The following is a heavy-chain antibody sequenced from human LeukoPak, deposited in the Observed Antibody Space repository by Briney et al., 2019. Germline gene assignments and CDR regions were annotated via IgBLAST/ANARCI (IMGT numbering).Heavy chain of an antibody. CDR3: ARETTSSWYGRGNWFDP. Sequence: GGSLRLSCAASGFTFSSYEMNWVRQAPGKGLEWVSYISSSGSTIYYADSVKGRFTISRDNAKNTLYLQMNSLRVEDTAVYYCARETTSSWYGRGNWFDPWGQGTLVTVSS. V-gene: IGHV3-48*03. D-gene: IGHD6-13*01. J-gene: IGHJ5*02. CDR1: GFTFSSYE. CDR2: ISSSGSTI.